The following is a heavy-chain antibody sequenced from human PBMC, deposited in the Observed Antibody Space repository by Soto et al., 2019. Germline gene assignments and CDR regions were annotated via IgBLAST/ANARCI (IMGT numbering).Heavy chain of an antibody. CDR3: ARHHVRGRTIAGAAEF. CDR2: INYSGNT. Sequence: SETLSLTCAVYGGSLSGYYWSWIRQPPGKALEWIGEINYSGNTNYNPSLKSRVTISVDTSKNQLFLNLSSVTAADTAMYYCARHHVRGRTIAGAAEFWGQGTLVTVSS. J-gene: IGHJ4*02. V-gene: IGHV4-34*01. D-gene: IGHD1-26*01. CDR1: GGSLSGYY.